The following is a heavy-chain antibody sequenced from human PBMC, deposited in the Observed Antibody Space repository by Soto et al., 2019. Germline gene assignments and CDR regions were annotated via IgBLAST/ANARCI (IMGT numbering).Heavy chain of an antibody. J-gene: IGHJ3*02. CDR3: ARTVTPDDAFDI. CDR2: IIPIFGTA. V-gene: IGHV1-69*13. D-gene: IGHD4-17*01. CDR1: GGTFSSYA. Sequence: SVKVSCKASGGTFSSYAISWVRQAPGQGLEWMGGIIPIFGTANYAQKFQGRVTITADESTSTAYMELSSLRSEDTAVYYCARTVTPDDAFDIWGQGTMVTVSS.